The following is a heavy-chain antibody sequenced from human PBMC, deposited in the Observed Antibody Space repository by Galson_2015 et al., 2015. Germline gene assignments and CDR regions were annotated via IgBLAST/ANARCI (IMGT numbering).Heavy chain of an antibody. CDR2: INSDGSST. Sequence: SLRLSCAASGFTFSSYWMHWVRHAPGKGLVWVSRINSDGSSTSYADSVKGRFTISRDNAKNTLYLQMNSLRAEDTAVYYCARALAAAVHYYGMDVWGQGTTVTVSS. CDR1: GFTFSSYW. D-gene: IGHD6-13*01. CDR3: ARALAAAVHYYGMDV. V-gene: IGHV3-74*01. J-gene: IGHJ6*02.